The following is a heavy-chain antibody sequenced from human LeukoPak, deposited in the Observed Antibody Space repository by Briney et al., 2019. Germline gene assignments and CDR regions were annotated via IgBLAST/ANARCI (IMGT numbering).Heavy chain of an antibody. Sequence: PGGSLRLSCAASGFTFSSYGMHWVRQAPGKGLEWGAVISYDGSNKYYADSVKGRFTISRDNSKNTLYLQMNSLRAEDTAVYYCAKEGIAARDNHWFDPWGQGTLVTVSS. J-gene: IGHJ5*02. D-gene: IGHD6-13*01. CDR3: AKEGIAARDNHWFDP. V-gene: IGHV3-30*18. CDR2: ISYDGSNK. CDR1: GFTFSSYG.